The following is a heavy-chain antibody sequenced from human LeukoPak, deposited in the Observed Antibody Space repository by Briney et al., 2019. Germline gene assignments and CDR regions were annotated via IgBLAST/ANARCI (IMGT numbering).Heavy chain of an antibody. V-gene: IGHV5-51*01. CDR2: FYPNTPDT. J-gene: IGHJ6*03. D-gene: IGHD2-8*01. CDR3: ARHGHCTNGVCYSNYYYYMDV. CDR1: GYSFTSYW. Sequence: GESLKISCKGSGYSFTSYWIGWVPQRPGKGLDWMGFFYPNTPDTRYSPSFEGQVIISVDKSISTAYLQWSSLKASDTATYYCARHGHCTNGVCYSNYYYYMDVWGKGTTVTVSS.